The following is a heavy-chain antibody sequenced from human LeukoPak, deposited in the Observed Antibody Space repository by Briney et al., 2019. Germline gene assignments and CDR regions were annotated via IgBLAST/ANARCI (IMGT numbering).Heavy chain of an antibody. CDR2: VNPNSGNT. D-gene: IGHD5-12*01. CDR1: GYTFSSYD. V-gene: IGHV1-8*01. CDR3: ARGVYSGYD. Sequence: ASVKVSCKASGYTFSSYDINWVRQATGQGLEWMGYVNPNSGNTGYAQKFQGRVTMTRDTSISTVYMELSSLRSDDTAVYYCARGVYSGYDWGQGTLVTVSS. J-gene: IGHJ4*02.